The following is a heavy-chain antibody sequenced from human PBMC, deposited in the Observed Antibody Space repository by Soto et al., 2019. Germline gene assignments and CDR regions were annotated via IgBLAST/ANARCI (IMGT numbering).Heavy chain of an antibody. Sequence: GASVKVSCKASGYTFTRYGISWVRQAPGQGLEWMGWISGYNGYTKYAQKFQGRVTMTIDSFTTTTYMELRSLTSDDTAVYYCAKNGQPPYYYYGMDVWGQGTTVTSP. J-gene: IGHJ6*02. CDR2: ISGYNGYT. D-gene: IGHD2-8*01. CDR1: GYTFTRYG. V-gene: IGHV1-18*01. CDR3: AKNGQPPYYYYGMDV.